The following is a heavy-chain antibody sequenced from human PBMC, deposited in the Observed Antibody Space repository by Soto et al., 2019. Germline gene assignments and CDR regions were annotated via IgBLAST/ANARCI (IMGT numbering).Heavy chain of an antibody. V-gene: IGHV4-39*01. Sequence: SETLSLTCTVSGGSIGSSSYYWGWIRQPPGKGLEWIGSVFYSGSTYYNPSLKSRVTISVDTSKNQFSLKLSSVTAADTAVYYCARHPYSGYDFDYWGQGIQVTVSS. D-gene: IGHD5-12*01. CDR1: GGSIGSSSYY. CDR2: VFYSGST. CDR3: ARHPYSGYDFDY. J-gene: IGHJ4*02.